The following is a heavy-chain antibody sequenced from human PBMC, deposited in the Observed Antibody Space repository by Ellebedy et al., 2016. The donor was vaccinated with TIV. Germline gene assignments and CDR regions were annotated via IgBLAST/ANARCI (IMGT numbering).Heavy chain of an antibody. V-gene: IGHV4-31*03. J-gene: IGHJ4*02. CDR3: ARGSDENPVHY. CDR2: IYYSGST. Sequence: SETLSLTXTVSGGSISSGGYYWSWIRQHPGKGLEWIGYIYYSGSTYYNPSLKSRVTISVDTSKNQFSLKLSSVTAADTAVYYCARGSDENPVHYWGQGTLVTVSS. CDR1: GGSISSGGYY.